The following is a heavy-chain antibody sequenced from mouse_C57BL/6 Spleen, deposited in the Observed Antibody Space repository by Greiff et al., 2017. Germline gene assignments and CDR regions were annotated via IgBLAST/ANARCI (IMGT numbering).Heavy chain of an antibody. V-gene: IGHV1-82*01. CDR2: IYPGDGDT. CDR3: ARGGYGSSYVFAY. Sequence: VQLQQSGPELVKPGASVKISCKASGYAFSSSWMNWVKQRPGKGLEWIGRIYPGDGDTNYNGKFKGKATLTVDKSSSTAYMQLSSLTSEDSAVYFCARGGYGSSYVFAYWGQGTLVTVSA. J-gene: IGHJ3*01. CDR1: GYAFSSSW. D-gene: IGHD1-1*01.